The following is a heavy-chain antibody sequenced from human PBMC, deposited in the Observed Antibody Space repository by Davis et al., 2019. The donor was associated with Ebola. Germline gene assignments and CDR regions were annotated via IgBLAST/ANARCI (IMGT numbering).Heavy chain of an antibody. CDR1: GGTFSSYA. D-gene: IGHD2-2*01. CDR3: ARERLIVVVPAATGGNYYYYYGMDV. Sequence: SVKVSCKASGGTFSSYAISWVRQAPGQGLEWMGIINPSGGSTSYAQKFQGRVTMTRDTSTSTVYMELSSLRSEDTAVYYCARERLIVVVPAATGGNYYYYYGMDVWGQGTTVTVSS. CDR2: INPSGGST. J-gene: IGHJ6*02. V-gene: IGHV1-46*01.